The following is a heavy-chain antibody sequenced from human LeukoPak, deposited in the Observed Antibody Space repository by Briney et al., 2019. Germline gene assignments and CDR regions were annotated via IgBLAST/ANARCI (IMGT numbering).Heavy chain of an antibody. Sequence: GALRTFLAGSGITFGYHWEPWVRQGPGEGVGWISRINSDGGGAIYADSVKGRFTVSRDNAKNTLYLQMNSLRAEDTAVYYCARDVPHNWFDTWGQGTLVTVSS. CDR1: GITFGYHW. CDR2: INSDGGGA. J-gene: IGHJ5*02. V-gene: IGHV3-74*01. CDR3: ARDVPHNWFDT.